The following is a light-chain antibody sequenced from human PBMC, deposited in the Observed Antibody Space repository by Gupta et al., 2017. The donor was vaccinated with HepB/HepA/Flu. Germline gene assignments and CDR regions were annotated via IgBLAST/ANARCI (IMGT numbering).Light chain of an antibody. CDR2: EDS. V-gene: IGLV3-25*03. CDR3: QSEDSTAKYYV. CDR1: ALANQY. Sequence: SYELTQPPSVSVSPGQTARITCNGDALANQYGSWYQGKPGQAPVLVIYEDSERPSGITERFSGYSSGTTTNLTISGVQAEDEADYYCQSEDSTAKYYVFGGGTKLIVL. J-gene: IGLJ1*01.